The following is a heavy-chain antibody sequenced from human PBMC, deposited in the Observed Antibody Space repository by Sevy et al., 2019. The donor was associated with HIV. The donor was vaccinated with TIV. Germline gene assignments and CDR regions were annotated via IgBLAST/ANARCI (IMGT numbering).Heavy chain of an antibody. CDR1: GFTFSTYA. Sequence: GGSLRLSCAASGFTFSTYAMHWVRQAPGTGLEWVAVISYDGSHQYFADSVKGRFVISRDNSKSTLYLQMNNLRGEDTALYYCARDNGAAVGGSGSSTSFDSWGQGTLVTVSS. CDR2: ISYDGSHQ. CDR3: ARDNGAAVGGSGSSTSFDS. J-gene: IGHJ4*02. D-gene: IGHD3-10*01. V-gene: IGHV3-30*09.